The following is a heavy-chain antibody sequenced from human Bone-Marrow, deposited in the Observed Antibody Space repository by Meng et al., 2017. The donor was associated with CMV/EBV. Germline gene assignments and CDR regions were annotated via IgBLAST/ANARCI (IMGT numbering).Heavy chain of an antibody. D-gene: IGHD3-16*01. J-gene: IGHJ5*02. CDR1: GGSVTSNSYY. V-gene: IGHV4-39*07. Sequence: GSLRLSCTVSGGSVTSNSYYWSWIRQPPGKGLEWIGSIHYSGSTYSNPSLKSRVTTSVDTSKNQFSLKLSSVTAADTAVYYCARESNAWGWFDPWGQGTLVTVSS. CDR2: IHYSGST. CDR3: ARESNAWGWFDP.